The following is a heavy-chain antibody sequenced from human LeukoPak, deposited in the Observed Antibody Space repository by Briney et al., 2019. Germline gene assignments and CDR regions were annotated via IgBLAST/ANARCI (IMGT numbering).Heavy chain of an antibody. CDR1: GGTFSSYA. J-gene: IGHJ6*03. CDR3: ASFALWSDYYYYYMDV. D-gene: IGHD3-10*02. Sequence: ASVKVSRKASGGTFSSYAISWVRQAPGQGLEWMGGIIPIFGTANYAQKFQGRVTITADESTSTAYMELSSLRSEDTAVYYCASFALWSDYYYYYMDVWGKGTMVTVSS. V-gene: IGHV1-69*13. CDR2: IIPIFGTA.